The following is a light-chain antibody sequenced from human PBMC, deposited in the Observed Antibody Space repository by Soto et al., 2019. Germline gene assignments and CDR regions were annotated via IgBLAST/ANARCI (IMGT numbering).Light chain of an antibody. CDR2: DAS. V-gene: IGKV1-5*01. J-gene: IGKJ1*01. CDR1: QSISSW. Sequence: DIQMTQSPSTLSASVGAIVTITYRASQSISSWLAWYQQKPGKAPKILIYDASSLESGVPSRFSGSGSGTEFTLTISSLQPDDFATYYCQQYNSYWTFGQGTKVDI. CDR3: QQYNSYWT.